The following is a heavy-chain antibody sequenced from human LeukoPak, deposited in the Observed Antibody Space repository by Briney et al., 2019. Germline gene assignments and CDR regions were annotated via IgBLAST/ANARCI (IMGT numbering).Heavy chain of an antibody. V-gene: IGHV3-23*01. CDR2: IRSNGVTT. D-gene: IGHD1-1*01. CDR3: ARVQVSAEGGELDP. J-gene: IGHJ5*02. CDR1: GGSISSSN. Sequence: PSETLSLTCAVSGGSISSSNWWSWVRQAPGKGLEWVSAIRSNGVTTYDADSVKGRFTISRDNSKNTLYLEMKSLRADDTAVYYCARVQVSAEGGELDPWGQGTLVIVSS.